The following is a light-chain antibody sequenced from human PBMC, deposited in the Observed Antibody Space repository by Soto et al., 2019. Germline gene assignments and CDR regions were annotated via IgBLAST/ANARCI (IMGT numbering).Light chain of an antibody. CDR3: TSHNSTIPYV. V-gene: IGLV2-14*01. Sequence: QSALTQPASVTGSPGQSITISCTGSSNDVGGYNYVSWYQQHPGQAPKLIIYEVSDRPSGVSPRFSGSKSGDTASLTISGLQVEDEADYFCTSHNSTIPYVFGSGTKVTVL. CDR1: SNDVGGYNY. J-gene: IGLJ1*01. CDR2: EVS.